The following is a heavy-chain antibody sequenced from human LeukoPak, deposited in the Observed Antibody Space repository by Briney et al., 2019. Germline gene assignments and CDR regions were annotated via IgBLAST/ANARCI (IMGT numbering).Heavy chain of an antibody. CDR1: GYSISSGYY. J-gene: IGHJ6*03. Sequence: SETLSLTCTVSGYSISSGYYWGWIRQPPGKGLEWIGSIYHSGSTYYNPSLKSRVTISVDTSKNQFSLKLSSVTAADTAVYYCARSLYYYGSGRFTGHYYYMDVWGKGTTVTVSS. D-gene: IGHD3-10*01. V-gene: IGHV4-38-2*02. CDR3: ARSLYYYGSGRFTGHYYYMDV. CDR2: IYHSGST.